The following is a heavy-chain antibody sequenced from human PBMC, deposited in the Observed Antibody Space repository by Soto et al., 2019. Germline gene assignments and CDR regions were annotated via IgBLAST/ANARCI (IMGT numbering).Heavy chain of an antibody. Sequence: QVQLVQSGAEVKKPGASVKVSCKASGYSLSIFAIHWVRQAPGQNLQWLGWINTGNGNTEYSQKFQGRVTITRDTSTNTAYMDLSSLRSEDTAVFYCARDNTTTGFDFWGQGTLVTVSS. J-gene: IGHJ4*02. CDR1: GYSLSIFA. V-gene: IGHV1-3*04. CDR2: INTGNGNT. D-gene: IGHD4-17*01. CDR3: ARDNTTTGFDF.